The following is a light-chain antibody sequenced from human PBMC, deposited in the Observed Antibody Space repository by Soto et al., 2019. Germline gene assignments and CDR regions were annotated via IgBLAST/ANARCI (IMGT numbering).Light chain of an antibody. CDR2: TAS. CDR1: QGVSSY. CDR3: QQLNTYPLT. Sequence: IQLTQAPSSLSASVGDRVTITCRASQGVSSYLTWYQQKPGKAPELLIYTASTLQTGVPSRFSGSGSGTNFTLTISSLQPEDIATYYCQQLNTYPLTFGGGTKVDIK. J-gene: IGKJ4*01. V-gene: IGKV1-9*01.